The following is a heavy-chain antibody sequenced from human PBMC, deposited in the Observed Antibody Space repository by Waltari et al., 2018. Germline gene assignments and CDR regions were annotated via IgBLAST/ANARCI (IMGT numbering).Heavy chain of an antibody. CDR2: VLPSNLNT. CDR3: ATYSIGSDY. Sequence: EVQLVQSGAEVRRPGESLTISCKASGYSFTSYWIGWVRQLPGKGLEWMGIVLPSNLNTRYSPSFQGQVTITADKSITTAYLQLSGLRASDTAMYYCATYSIGSDYWGQGTLVTVSS. J-gene: IGHJ4*02. D-gene: IGHD6-6*01. CDR1: GYSFTSYW. V-gene: IGHV5-51*01.